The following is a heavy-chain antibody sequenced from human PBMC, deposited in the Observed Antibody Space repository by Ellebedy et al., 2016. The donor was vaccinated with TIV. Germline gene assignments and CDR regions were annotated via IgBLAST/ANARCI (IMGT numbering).Heavy chain of an antibody. CDR3: ARVRFGDTAVDY. Sequence: GESLKISCAASGFTFRSYDMHWVRQATGKGLEWVSAIGTAGDTYYPGSVKGRFTISRENAKNSLYLQMNRLRAEDTAVNYCARVRFGDTAVDYWGQGTLVTVSS. CDR1: GFTFRSYD. CDR2: IGTAGDT. J-gene: IGHJ4*02. D-gene: IGHD5-18*01. V-gene: IGHV3-13*01.